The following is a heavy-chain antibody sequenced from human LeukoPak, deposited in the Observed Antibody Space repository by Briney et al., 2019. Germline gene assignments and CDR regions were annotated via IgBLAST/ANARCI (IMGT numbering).Heavy chain of an antibody. CDR2: VSSGGTIT. J-gene: IGHJ4*02. D-gene: IGHD6-19*01. V-gene: IGHV3-11*01. Sequence: GSLRLSCEASGFTFSDYYMSWIRQAPGKGLEWLSYVSSGGTITYYADSMKGRVTISRDNAKNSVYLQMNSLTAEDTAVYYCARISSGRYYFDYWGQGILVTVSS. CDR1: GFTFSDYY. CDR3: ARISSGRYYFDY.